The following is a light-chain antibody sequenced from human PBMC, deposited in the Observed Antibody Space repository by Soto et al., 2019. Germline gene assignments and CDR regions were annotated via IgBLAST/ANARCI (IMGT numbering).Light chain of an antibody. Sequence: DVPMTQSPSSLSASVGDRVTITCRASQDINSYLAWYQQKPGNAPKSLIYAASSLQTGVPSRFSGSESGTDFTLTINNLQPEDSATYYCQQYNIYPLTFGGGTKVEI. CDR2: AAS. V-gene: IGKV1D-16*01. CDR1: QDINSY. J-gene: IGKJ4*01. CDR3: QQYNIYPLT.